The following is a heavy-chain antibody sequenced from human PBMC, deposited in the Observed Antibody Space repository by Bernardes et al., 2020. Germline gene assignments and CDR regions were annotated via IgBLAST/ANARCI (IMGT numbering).Heavy chain of an antibody. J-gene: IGHJ4*02. V-gene: IGHV3-48*01. D-gene: IGHD4-17*01. CDR2: ISRTSSTI. CDR1: GFTFSTYS. CDR3: ARGGGDYEWYFGY. Sequence: GGSLRLSCAASGFTFSTYSMNWVRQTPGKGLEWIAHISRTSSTIYYADSVKGRFTIFRDNAKNSLYLQMNSLRVEDTAVYHCARGGGDYEWYFGYWGQRTLVTAAS.